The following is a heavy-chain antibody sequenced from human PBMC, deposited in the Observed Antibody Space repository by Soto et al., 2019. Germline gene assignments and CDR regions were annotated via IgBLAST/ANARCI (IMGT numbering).Heavy chain of an antibody. CDR2: INHSGST. CDR1: GGSFSGYY. V-gene: IGHV4-34*01. D-gene: IGHD1-1*01. Sequence: QVQLQQWGAGLLKPSETLSLTCAVYGGSFSGYYWSWIRQLPGKGLEWIGEINHSGSTNYNPSLKSRVTISVDTSKNQFSLKLSSVTAADTAVYYCARGLRMEGQRTFDPWCHGTLVTVSS. J-gene: IGHJ5*02. CDR3: ARGLRMEGQRTFDP.